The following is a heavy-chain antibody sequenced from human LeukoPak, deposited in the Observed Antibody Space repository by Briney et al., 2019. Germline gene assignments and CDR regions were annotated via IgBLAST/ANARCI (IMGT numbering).Heavy chain of an antibody. CDR3: AREPFGESPFDY. J-gene: IGHJ4*02. CDR1: GFTFSSYG. D-gene: IGHD3-10*01. V-gene: IGHV3-33*01. Sequence: GRSLRLSCAASGFTFSSYGMHWVRQAPGKGLEWVAVIWYDGSNKYYADSVKGRFTISRDNSKNTLYLQMNSLRAEDTAVYYCAREPFGESPFDYWGQGTLVTVSP. CDR2: IWYDGSNK.